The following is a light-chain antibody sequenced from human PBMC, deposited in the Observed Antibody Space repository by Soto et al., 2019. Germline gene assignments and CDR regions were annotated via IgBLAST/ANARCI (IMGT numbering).Light chain of an antibody. CDR2: GAS. CDR1: QSVSSSF. V-gene: IGKV3-20*01. J-gene: IGKJ4*01. CDR3: QQYGNSRLT. Sequence: EIVLTQSPCTLSLSPGERATLSCRASQSVSSSFLTWYQQKPVQPPRLLIYGASSRATGIPDRFSGSGSGTDFTLTISRLEQDDFAVYYCQQYGNSRLTFGGGTQVEIK.